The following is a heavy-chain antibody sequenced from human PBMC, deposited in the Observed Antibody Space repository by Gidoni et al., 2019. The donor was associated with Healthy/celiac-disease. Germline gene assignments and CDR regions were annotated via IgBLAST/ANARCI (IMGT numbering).Heavy chain of an antibody. D-gene: IGHD3-22*01. CDR2: IRSKAYGGTT. CDR3: TRVGGELVVVSPPDY. Sequence: EVQLVESGGGLVKPGRALRLSCTASGFTFGDYAMSWFRQAQGKGLEWVGFIRSKAYGGTTEYAASVKGRFTISRDDSKSIAYLQMNSLKTEDTAVYYCTRVGGELVVVSPPDYWGQGTLVTVSS. J-gene: IGHJ4*02. V-gene: IGHV3-49*05. CDR1: GFTFGDYA.